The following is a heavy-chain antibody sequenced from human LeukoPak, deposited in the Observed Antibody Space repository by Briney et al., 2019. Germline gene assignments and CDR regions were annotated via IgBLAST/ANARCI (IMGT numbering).Heavy chain of an antibody. D-gene: IGHD3-16*01. CDR2: IWYDGSNK. V-gene: IGHV3-33*01. J-gene: IGHJ4*02. CDR1: GFTFSSYG. Sequence: GGSLRLSCAASGFTFSSYGMHWVHQAPGKGLEWVAVIWYDGSNKYYADSVKGRFTISRDNSKNTLYLQMNSLRAEDTAVYYCARDGIGPDYDDFDYWGQGTLVTVSS. CDR3: ARDGIGPDYDDFDY.